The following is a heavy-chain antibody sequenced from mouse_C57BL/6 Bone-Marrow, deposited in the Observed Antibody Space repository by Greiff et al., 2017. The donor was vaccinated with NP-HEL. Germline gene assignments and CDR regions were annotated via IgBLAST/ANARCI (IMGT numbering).Heavy chain of an antibody. V-gene: IGHV14-1*01. D-gene: IGHD1-1*01. CDR2: IDPEDGDT. CDR1: GFNIKDYY. CDR3: TLFYYYGSSYRYFDV. Sequence: EVQLQQSGAELVRPGASVKLSCTASGFNIKDYYMHWVKQRPEQGLEWIGRIDPEDGDTEYAPKFPGKATMTADNSSNTAYLQLSSLTTEDTAVYYCTLFYYYGSSYRYFDVWGTGTTVTVSS. J-gene: IGHJ1*03.